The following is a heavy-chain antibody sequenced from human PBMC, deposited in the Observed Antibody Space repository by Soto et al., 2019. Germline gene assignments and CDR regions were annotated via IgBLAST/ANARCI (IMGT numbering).Heavy chain of an antibody. J-gene: IGHJ6*02. V-gene: IGHV3-33*01. D-gene: IGHD1-26*01. CDR3: ASDLVGASDSYGLDV. CDR1: GFTFSNYG. CDR2: IWHDGNNK. Sequence: PGGSLRLSCAASGFTFSNYGMHWVRQAPGKGPEWVAIIWHDGNNKYYADSVRGRFIISRDNSKNRLYLQMSSLRAEDTAVYYCASDLVGASDSYGLDVWGQGTPVTVSS.